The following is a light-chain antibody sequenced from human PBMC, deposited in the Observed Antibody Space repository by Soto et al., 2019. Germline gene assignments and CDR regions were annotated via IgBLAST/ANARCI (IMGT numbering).Light chain of an antibody. CDR3: QQYNNWPPGVT. CDR2: GAS. CDR1: QSVSSN. Sequence: EIVMTQSPATLSVSPGERATLSCRASQSVSSNLAWYQQKPGQAPRLLIYGASTRATGIPAGFSGSGSGTEFTLTISSLQSEDFAVYYCQQYNNWPPGVTFGQGTRLEIK. V-gene: IGKV3-15*01. J-gene: IGKJ5*01.